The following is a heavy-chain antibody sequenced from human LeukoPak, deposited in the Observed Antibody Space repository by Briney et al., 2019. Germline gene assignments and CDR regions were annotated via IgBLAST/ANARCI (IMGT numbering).Heavy chain of an antibody. V-gene: IGHV4-4*07. D-gene: IGHD1-26*01. Sequence: SETLSLTCTVSGRSISSYYWSWLRQPAGKGLEWIGRIYTSGSTNFNPSLKSRVTMSVDTSKNQFSLKLSSVTAADTAVYYCARDCLFRSSQDYWGQGTLVTVSS. J-gene: IGHJ4*02. CDR3: ARDCLFRSSQDY. CDR2: IYTSGST. CDR1: GRSISSYY.